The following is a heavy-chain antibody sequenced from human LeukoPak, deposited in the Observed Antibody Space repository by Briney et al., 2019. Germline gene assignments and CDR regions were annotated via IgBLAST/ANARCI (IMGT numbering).Heavy chain of an antibody. CDR3: ARGPLPGGRWYLDY. Sequence: ASVKVSCKASGYIFTGYQIHWVRQAPRQGHEWVGRINPNSGVTDFPQKFQGRVTETRDTPTKTVYMGLTSLRFDDTGVYYCARGPLPGGRWYLDYWGQGTLLTVSS. D-gene: IGHD3-16*01. CDR1: GYIFTGYQ. CDR2: INPNSGVT. J-gene: IGHJ4*01. V-gene: IGHV1-2*02.